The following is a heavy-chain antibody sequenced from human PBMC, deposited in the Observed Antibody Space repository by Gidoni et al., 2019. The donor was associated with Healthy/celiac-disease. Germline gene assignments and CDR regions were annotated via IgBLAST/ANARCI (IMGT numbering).Heavy chain of an antibody. J-gene: IGHJ4*02. CDR3: ARNYDFWSGYYYFDY. D-gene: IGHD3-3*01. CDR1: GGSISSGDYY. CDR2: IYYSGST. V-gene: IGHV4-30-4*01. Sequence: QVQLQESGPGLVKPSQTLSITCPVPGGSISSGDYYWSWIRQPPGKGLEWIGYIYYSGSTYYNPSLKSRVTISVDTSKNQFSLKLSSVTAADTAVYYCARNYDFWSGYYYFDYWGQGTLVTVSS.